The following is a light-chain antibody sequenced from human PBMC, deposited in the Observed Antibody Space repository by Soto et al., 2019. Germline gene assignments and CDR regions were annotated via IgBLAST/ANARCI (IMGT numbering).Light chain of an antibody. CDR1: QDIDFY. J-gene: IGKJ4*01. Sequence: DIPLPQSPSSLSASVGGRVTITCRAGQDIDFYLHWYQHKPGKAPKLLIYAVSTLQAGVPSRCSGSGSGTDFTLTITSLQPEDLATDDCQQSFSNPLTVGGGTKVEIK. V-gene: IGKV1-39*01. CDR3: QQSFSNPLT. CDR2: AVS.